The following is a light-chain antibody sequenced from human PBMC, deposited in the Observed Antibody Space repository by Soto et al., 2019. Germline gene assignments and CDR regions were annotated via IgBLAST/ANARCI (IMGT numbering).Light chain of an antibody. Sequence: QSALTQPASVSGSPGQSITISCSGTPSDIGAYNYVSWYQHLPGKAPKVIIYDVTNRSSGVSSRFSGSKSGTTASLTISGLQAEDEANYYCGSYTISSTLMIFGGGTQLTVL. J-gene: IGLJ7*01. V-gene: IGLV2-14*03. CDR1: PSDIGAYNY. CDR2: DVT. CDR3: GSYTISSTLMI.